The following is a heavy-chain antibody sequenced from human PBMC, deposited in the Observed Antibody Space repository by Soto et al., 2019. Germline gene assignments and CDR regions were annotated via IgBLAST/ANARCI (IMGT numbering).Heavy chain of an antibody. CDR1: GFTVSSNY. CDR3: ARSSAFGVVITPYYYYYMDV. Sequence: GGSLRLSCAASGFTVSSNYMSWVRQAPGRGLDWVSVIYSGGSTYYADSVKGRFTISRDNSKNTLYLQMSSLRAEDTAVYYCARSSAFGVVITPYYYYYMDVWGKGTTVTVSS. CDR2: IYSGGST. V-gene: IGHV3-66*01. J-gene: IGHJ6*03. D-gene: IGHD3-3*01.